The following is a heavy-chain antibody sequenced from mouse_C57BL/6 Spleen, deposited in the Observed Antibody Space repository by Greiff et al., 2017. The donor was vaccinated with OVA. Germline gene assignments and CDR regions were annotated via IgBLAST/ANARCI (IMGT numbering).Heavy chain of an antibody. Sequence: VKVVESGPGLVQPSQSLSITCTVSGFSLTSYGVHWVRQSPGKGLEWLGVIWSGGSTDYNAAFISRLSISKDNSKSQVFFKMNSLQADDTAIYYCARNLLETYYAMDYWGQGTSVTVSS. V-gene: IGHV2-2*01. CDR2: IWSGGST. J-gene: IGHJ4*01. CDR3: ARNLLETYYAMDY. CDR1: GFSLTSYG. D-gene: IGHD6-1*01.